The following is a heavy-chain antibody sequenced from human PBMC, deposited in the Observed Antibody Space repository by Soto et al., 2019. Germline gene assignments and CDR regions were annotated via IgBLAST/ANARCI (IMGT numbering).Heavy chain of an antibody. D-gene: IGHD2-2*01. CDR2: ISWNSGSI. J-gene: IGHJ6*03. CDR3: AKDISLIVVVPAATNYYYYMDV. CDR1: GFTFDDYA. V-gene: IGHV3-9*01. Sequence: ESGGGLVQPGRSLRLSCAASGFTFDDYAMHWVRQAPGKGLEWVSGISWNSGSIGYADSVKGRFTISRDNAKNSLYLQMNSLRAEDTALYYCAKDISLIVVVPAATNYYYYMDVWGKGTTVTVSS.